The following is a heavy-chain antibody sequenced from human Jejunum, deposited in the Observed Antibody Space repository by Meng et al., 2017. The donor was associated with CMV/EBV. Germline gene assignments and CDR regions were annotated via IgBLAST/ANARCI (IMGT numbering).Heavy chain of an antibody. V-gene: IGHV1-8*02. CDR1: GDTFTSYY. CDR2: MNPNRGTT. J-gene: IGHJ4*02. D-gene: IGHD6-19*01. CDR3: ATGVADFEY. Sequence: QVQVVQSGAEVKKPGASVKVSCKASGDTFTSYYIHWVRQAPGQGLEWMGWMNPNRGTTGYAQKFQGRVTMTRNISKSAAYMDLSSLRSEDTAVYYCATGVADFEYWGQGTLVTVSS.